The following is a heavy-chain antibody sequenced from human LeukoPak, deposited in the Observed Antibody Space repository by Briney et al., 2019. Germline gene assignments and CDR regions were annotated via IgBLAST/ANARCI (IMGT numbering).Heavy chain of an antibody. CDR1: GFTVDSNY. Sequence: PGGSLRLSCAASGFTVDSNYLSWVRQAPGKGLEWVSTIYTGGNTYYAASVKGRFTISRDFSKNTVFLHVNSLRAEDTAMYYCARIMTTVTTVEYWGQGTLVTASS. CDR2: IYTGGNT. D-gene: IGHD4-17*01. V-gene: IGHV3-53*01. J-gene: IGHJ4*02. CDR3: ARIMTTVTTVEY.